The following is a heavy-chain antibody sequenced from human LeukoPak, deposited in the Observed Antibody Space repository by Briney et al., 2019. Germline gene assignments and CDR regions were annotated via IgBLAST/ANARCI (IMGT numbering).Heavy chain of an antibody. J-gene: IGHJ3*02. V-gene: IGHV4-34*01. CDR1: GGCFSGYY. CDR2: INHSGST. D-gene: IGHD3-10*01. CDR3: ARHQRITMVRGVIILFGAFDI. Sequence: SETLSLTCAVYGGCFSGYYWSWIRQPPGKGLEWIGEINHSGSTNYNPSLKSRVTISVDTSKNQFSLKLSSVTAADTAVYYCARHQRITMVRGVIILFGAFDIWGQGTMVTVSS.